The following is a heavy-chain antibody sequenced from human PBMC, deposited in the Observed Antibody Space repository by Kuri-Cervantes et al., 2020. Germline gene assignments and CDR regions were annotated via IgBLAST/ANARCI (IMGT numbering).Heavy chain of an antibody. CDR2: IYHSGST. CDR1: GYSISSGYY. V-gene: IGHV4-38-2*01. Sequence: SETLSLTCAVSGYSISSGYYWGWIRQPPGKGLEWIGSIYHSGSTYYNPSLKSRVTISVDTSKNQFSLMLSSVTAADTAMYYCARAVDTARYYYYMDVWGRGTTVTVSS. CDR3: ARAVDTARYYYYMDV. J-gene: IGHJ6*03. D-gene: IGHD5-18*01.